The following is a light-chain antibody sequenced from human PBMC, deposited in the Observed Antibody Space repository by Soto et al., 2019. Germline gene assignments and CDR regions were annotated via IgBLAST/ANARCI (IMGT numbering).Light chain of an antibody. J-gene: IGKJ1*01. V-gene: IGKV1-5*01. CDR3: QQYTDYSRT. CDR1: QSISSR. Sequence: DIQMTQSPSTLSASVGDRVTIACRASQSISSRLAWYQLKPGKVPNLLISDASTLERGVPTTFSGSGSGTEFTLTISTLQPDDFATYYCQQYTDYSRTFGQGTKVDIK. CDR2: DAS.